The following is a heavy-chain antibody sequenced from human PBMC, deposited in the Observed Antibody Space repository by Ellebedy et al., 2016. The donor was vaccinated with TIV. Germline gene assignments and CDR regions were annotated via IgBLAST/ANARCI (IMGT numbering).Heavy chain of an antibody. CDR3: AKVNGSRYCSSTSCYVDY. Sequence: GGSLRLSXAASGFTFSSYAMSWVRQAPGKGLEWVSAISGSGGSTYYADSVKGRFTISRDNSKNTLYLQMNSLRAEDTAVYYCAKVNGSRYCSSTSCYVDYWGQGTLVTVSS. CDR2: ISGSGGST. CDR1: GFTFSSYA. D-gene: IGHD2-2*01. J-gene: IGHJ4*02. V-gene: IGHV3-23*01.